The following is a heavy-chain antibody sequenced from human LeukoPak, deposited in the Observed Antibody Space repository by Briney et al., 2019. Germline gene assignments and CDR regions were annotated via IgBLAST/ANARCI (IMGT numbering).Heavy chain of an antibody. J-gene: IGHJ6*03. CDR1: GFTFSSYS. CDR3: ARSASGAGIEGLYYYYMDV. CDR2: ISSSSSTI. D-gene: IGHD6-19*01. V-gene: IGHV3-48*01. Sequence: PGGSLRLSCAASGFTFSSYSMNWVRQAPGRGLEWVSYISSSSSTIYYADSVKGRFTISRDNAKNSLYLQMNSLRAEDTAVYYCARSASGAGIEGLYYYYMDVWGKGTTVTISS.